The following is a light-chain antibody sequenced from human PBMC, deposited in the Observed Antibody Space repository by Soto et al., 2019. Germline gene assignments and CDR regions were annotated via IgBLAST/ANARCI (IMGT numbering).Light chain of an antibody. J-gene: IGKJ1*01. Sequence: EILLTQSPCTLSLSPGERATLSCRASQSVSSSYLAWYQQKPGQAPSLLIYGASSRATGIPERFSGSGSGTDFTLTISRLEPEDFEVYYCQQYGSSPGTFGQGTKVDIK. CDR1: QSVSSSY. CDR2: GAS. CDR3: QQYGSSPGT. V-gene: IGKV3-20*01.